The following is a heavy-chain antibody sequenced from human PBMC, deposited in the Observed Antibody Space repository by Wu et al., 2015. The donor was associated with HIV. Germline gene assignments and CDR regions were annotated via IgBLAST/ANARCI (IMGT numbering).Heavy chain of an antibody. V-gene: IGHV1-2*02. CDR3: TRSSFAGSSDTWYSFDK. CDR2: INPNSGGT. CDR1: GYTFTGYY. D-gene: IGHD6-13*01. Sequence: QVQLVQSGAEVKKPGASVKVSCKASGYTFTGYYMHWLRQAPGQGLEWMGWINPNSGGTNFAQKFQDRVTLTRDTSISTAYMEMSGLRSDDTAVYFCTRSSFAGSSDTWYSFDKWGQGTLVTVSS. J-gene: IGHJ4*02.